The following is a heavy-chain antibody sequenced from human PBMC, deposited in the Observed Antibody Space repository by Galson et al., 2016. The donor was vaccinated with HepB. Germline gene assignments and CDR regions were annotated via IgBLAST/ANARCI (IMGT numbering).Heavy chain of an antibody. Sequence: QSGAEVKKPGESLRISCKGSGYSFTSYWITCVRQMPGKGLEWMGTIDPSDSYTTYSPSFQGHVTISADKSISTAYLQWSSLKASDTAMYYCARRSGVAATDYYYYYMDVWGKGTTVTVSS. D-gene: IGHD2-15*01. J-gene: IGHJ6*03. CDR3: ARRSGVAATDYYYYYMDV. CDR2: IDPSDSYT. V-gene: IGHV5-10-1*01. CDR1: GYSFTSYW.